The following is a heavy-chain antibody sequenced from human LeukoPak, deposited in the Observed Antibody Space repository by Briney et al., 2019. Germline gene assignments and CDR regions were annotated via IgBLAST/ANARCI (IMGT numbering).Heavy chain of an antibody. J-gene: IGHJ5*02. CDR2: IRYDGSNK. D-gene: IGHD6-13*01. Sequence: GRSLRLSCAASGFTFSSYGMHWVRQAPGKGLEWVAFIRYDGSNKYYADSVKGRFTISRDNSKNTLYLQMNSLRAEDTAVYYCAKDVGSWYQNWFDPWGQGTLVTVSS. CDR1: GFTFSSYG. CDR3: AKDVGSWYQNWFDP. V-gene: IGHV3-30*02.